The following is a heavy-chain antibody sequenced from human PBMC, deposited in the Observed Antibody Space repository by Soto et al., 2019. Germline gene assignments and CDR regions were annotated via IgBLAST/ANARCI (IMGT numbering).Heavy chain of an antibody. CDR2: IYYSGST. D-gene: IGHD3-22*01. CDR3: ARHYYDSQVWFDY. CDR1: GGSISSGGYS. J-gene: IGHJ4*02. Sequence: PSETLSLTCAVSGGSISSGGYSWSWIRQPPGKGLEWIGYIYYSGSTNYNPSLKSRVTISVDTSKNQFSLKLSSVTAADTAVYYCARHYYDSQVWFDYWGQGTLVNVSS. V-gene: IGHV4-61*08.